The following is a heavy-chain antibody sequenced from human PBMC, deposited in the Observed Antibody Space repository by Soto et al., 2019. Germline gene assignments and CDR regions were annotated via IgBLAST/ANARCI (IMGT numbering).Heavy chain of an antibody. Sequence: PGGSLRLSCAASGFTFSDYYMNWIRQAPGKGLEWVSDITSTGSTRYYADSVKGRFTISRDNAKNSLYLQMNSLRAEDTAVYYCARGYCTSSACHWNFDYWGQGTLVTVSS. CDR2: ITSTGSTR. J-gene: IGHJ4*02. D-gene: IGHD2-8*02. CDR1: GFTFSDYY. CDR3: ARGYCTSSACHWNFDY. V-gene: IGHV3-11*04.